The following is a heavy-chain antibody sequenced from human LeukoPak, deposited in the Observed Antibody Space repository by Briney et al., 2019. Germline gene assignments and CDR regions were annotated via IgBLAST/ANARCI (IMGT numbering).Heavy chain of an antibody. CDR1: GGSISSYY. D-gene: IGHD2-8*01. CDR3: AREGDKYANLFDT. Sequence: SETLSLTCTVSGGSISSYYWSWVRQPPGKGLEWIGYIYYSGSTNYNPSLMKRLTISLDTSTNQFSLNLSSVPAADAAVYYCAREGDKYANLFDTWGQGTLVSASS. J-gene: IGHJ5*02. V-gene: IGHV4-59*01. CDR2: IYYSGST.